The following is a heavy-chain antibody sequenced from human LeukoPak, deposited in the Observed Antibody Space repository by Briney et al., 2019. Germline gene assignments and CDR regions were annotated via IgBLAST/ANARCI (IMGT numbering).Heavy chain of an antibody. CDR2: ISFSGGST. CDR1: GFTFSSYA. V-gene: IGHV3-23*01. Sequence: GGSLRLSCAASGFTFSSYAMSWVRQAPGKGLEWVSAISFSGGSTYYADSVKGRFTISRDNSKNTLYLQMNSVRAGDRAVADCAKDPNMIVVVIPDYWGQGTLVTVSS. D-gene: IGHD3-22*01. J-gene: IGHJ4*02. CDR3: AKDPNMIVVVIPDY.